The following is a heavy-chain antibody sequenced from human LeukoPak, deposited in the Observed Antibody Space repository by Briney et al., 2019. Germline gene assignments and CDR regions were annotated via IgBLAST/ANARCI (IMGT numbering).Heavy chain of an antibody. CDR1: GFTFSDYY. V-gene: IGHV3-11*01. D-gene: IGHD5-18*01. Sequence: GGSLGLSCAASGFTFSDYYMSWIRQAPGKGLEWVSYISSSGSTIYYADSVKGRFTISRDNAKNSLYLQMNSLRAEDTAVYYCARGEKGGRGYSYGSGYWGQGTLVTVSS. J-gene: IGHJ4*02. CDR2: ISSSGSTI. CDR3: ARGEKGGRGYSYGSGY.